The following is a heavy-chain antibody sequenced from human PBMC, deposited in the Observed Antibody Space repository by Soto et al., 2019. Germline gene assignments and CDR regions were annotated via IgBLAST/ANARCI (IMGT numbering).Heavy chain of an antibody. V-gene: IGHV3-30-3*01. D-gene: IGHD3-22*01. CDR1: GFTFSSYA. CDR3: ARDYYKYYDSSGYYRSPAY. CDR2: ISYDGSDK. Sequence: GGSLRLSCVASGFTFSSYAMHWVRQAPGKGLEWVALISYDGSDKVYADSVKGRFTISRDNSRNTLFLQMNSLRAEDTAVFYCARDYYKYYDSSGYYRSPAYWGQGTLVTVSS. J-gene: IGHJ4*02.